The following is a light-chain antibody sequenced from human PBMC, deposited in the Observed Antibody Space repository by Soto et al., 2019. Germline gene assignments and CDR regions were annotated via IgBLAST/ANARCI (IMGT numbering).Light chain of an antibody. CDR1: SSDVGGYKF. CDR2: EVT. Sequence: QSALTQPASVSASPGQSITISCTGTSSDVGGYKFVSWYQHHPGKAPKLMIYEVTNRPSGVSNRFSGSKSANTASLTISGLQAEDEADYYCSSYTSSGTVVFGGGTKLTVL. J-gene: IGLJ2*01. V-gene: IGLV2-14*01. CDR3: SSYTSSGTVV.